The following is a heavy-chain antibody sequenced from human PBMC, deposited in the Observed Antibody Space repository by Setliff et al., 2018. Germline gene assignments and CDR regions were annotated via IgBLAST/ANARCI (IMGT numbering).Heavy chain of an antibody. D-gene: IGHD5-18*01. CDR2: INHSGGT. J-gene: IGHJ3*02. V-gene: IGHV4-34*01. CDR1: GGSFSGYY. Sequence: PSETLSLTCAVYGGSFSGYYWSWIRQPPGKGLEWIGEINHSGGTSYNPSLMSRVTISVDTSKNQFSLKLSSVTAADRAVYYCARDGGNGYGVDAYAGGGFDIWGQGTMVTVSS. CDR3: ARDGGNGYGVDAYAGGGFDI.